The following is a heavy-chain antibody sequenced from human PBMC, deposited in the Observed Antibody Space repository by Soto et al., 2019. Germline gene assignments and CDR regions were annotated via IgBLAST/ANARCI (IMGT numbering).Heavy chain of an antibody. CDR2: IIPIFGTA. CDR3: ARALDIVVDQRFDP. D-gene: IGHD2-15*01. V-gene: IGHV1-69*06. Sequence: SVKVSCKASGGTFSSYAISWVRQAPGQGLEWMGGIIPIFGTANYAQKFQGRVTITADKSTSTAYMELSSLRAEDTAVYYCARALDIVVDQRFDPWGQGTLVTVSS. J-gene: IGHJ5*02. CDR1: GGTFSSYA.